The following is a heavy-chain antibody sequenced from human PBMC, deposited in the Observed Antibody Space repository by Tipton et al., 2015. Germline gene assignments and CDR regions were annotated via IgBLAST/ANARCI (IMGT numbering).Heavy chain of an antibody. J-gene: IGHJ4*02. CDR2: INSDGSTT. CDR1: GFTFSRYW. CDR3: ARLGYCSSMNCFGRGYFDC. V-gene: IGHV3-74*01. D-gene: IGHD2-2*01. Sequence: SLRLSCAASGFTFSRYWMHWVRQAPGKGLVWVSRINSDGSTTTYADSVKGRFTISRDNAKNTLYLQMNSLRAEDTAVYFCARLGYCSSMNCFGRGYFDCWGQGTLVTVSS.